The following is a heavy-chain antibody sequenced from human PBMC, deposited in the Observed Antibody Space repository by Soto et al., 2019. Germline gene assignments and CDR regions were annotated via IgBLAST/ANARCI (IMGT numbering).Heavy chain of an antibody. CDR2: VSGGGSTT. CDR3: AEPESSYSWGNGPDY. Sequence: EVRLLESGGGLVQPGGSLRLSCAASGFTFSIYAMSWVRQAPGKGLEWVSAVSGGGSTTYYADSVKGRFTISRDNPKNPLYLQMDSLSAEVTPLYYCAEPESSYSWGNGPDYWGQGPLVTVSS. D-gene: IGHD1-26*01. V-gene: IGHV3-23*01. CDR1: GFTFSIYA. J-gene: IGHJ4*01.